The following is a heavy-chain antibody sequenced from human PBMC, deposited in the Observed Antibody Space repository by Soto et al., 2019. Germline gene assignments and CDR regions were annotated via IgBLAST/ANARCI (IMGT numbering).Heavy chain of an antibody. CDR3: AKARDQQWVRLPFDY. V-gene: IGHV3-23*01. D-gene: IGHD6-19*01. CDR1: GFFFSSYT. Sequence: EVQLLESGGGLVQPGGSLRLSCVGSGFFFSSYTMTWVRQAPGKGLEWVSSFSATSENTYYADSVRGRFTISRDNFKDTLFLQMNSLTAEDTAMYYSAKARDQQWVRLPFDYWGQGILVIVSS. J-gene: IGHJ4*02. CDR2: FSATSENT.